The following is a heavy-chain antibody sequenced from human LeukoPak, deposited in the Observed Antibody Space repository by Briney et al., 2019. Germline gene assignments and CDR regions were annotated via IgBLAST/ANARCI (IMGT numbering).Heavy chain of an antibody. Sequence: GGSLRLSCATSGFSFSSYAMSWVRQAPGKGLEWVSAMSSSDDGRYYAASVRGRFTISRDNSKNTLYLQMNSLRAEDTAVYYCAKLLYYYDSSQPYWGQGTLVTVSS. V-gene: IGHV3-23*01. CDR1: GFSFSSYA. J-gene: IGHJ4*02. CDR3: AKLLYYYDSSQPY. D-gene: IGHD3-22*01. CDR2: MSSSDDGR.